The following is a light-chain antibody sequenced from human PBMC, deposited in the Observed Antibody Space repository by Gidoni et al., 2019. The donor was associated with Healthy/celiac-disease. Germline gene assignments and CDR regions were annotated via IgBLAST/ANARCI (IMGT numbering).Light chain of an antibody. CDR1: SSNIGSNT. V-gene: IGLV1-44*01. CDR3: AAWDDSLNGRV. CDR2: SNN. Sequence: QSVLTQPPSASGTPGQRVTISCSGSSSNIGSNTVNWYQQLPGPAPHLLIYSNNQRPSGVPDRFSGSKSGTSASLAISGLQSEDEADYYCAAWDDSLNGRVFGGGTKLTVL. J-gene: IGLJ3*02.